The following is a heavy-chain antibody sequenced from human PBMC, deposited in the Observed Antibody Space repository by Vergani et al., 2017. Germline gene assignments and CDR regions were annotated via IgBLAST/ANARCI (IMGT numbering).Heavy chain of an antibody. CDR3: ARVRVYCSGGSCYLFIDY. CDR1: GFTFSSYW. CDR2: ISSSSSTI. D-gene: IGHD2-15*01. V-gene: IGHV3-48*04. J-gene: IGHJ4*02. Sequence: EVQLVESGGGLVQPGGSLRLSCAASGFTFSSYWMSWVRQAPGKGLEWVSYISSSSSTIYYADSVKGRFTISRDNAKNSLYLQMNSLRAEDTAVYYCARVRVYCSGGSCYLFIDYWGQGTLVTVSS.